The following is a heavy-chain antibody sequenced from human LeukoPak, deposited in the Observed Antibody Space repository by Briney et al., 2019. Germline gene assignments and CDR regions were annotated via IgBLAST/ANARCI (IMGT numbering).Heavy chain of an antibody. CDR2: IWYDGSNK. Sequence: PGGSLRLSCAPSGFTFSSYGMHWVRQAPGKGLEWVAVIWYDGSNKYYADSVKGRFTISRDNSKNTLYLQMNSLRAEDTAVYYCARDDALYCSGGSCFHFDYWGQGTLVTVSS. D-gene: IGHD2-15*01. V-gene: IGHV3-33*01. CDR3: ARDDALYCSGGSCFHFDY. CDR1: GFTFSSYG. J-gene: IGHJ4*02.